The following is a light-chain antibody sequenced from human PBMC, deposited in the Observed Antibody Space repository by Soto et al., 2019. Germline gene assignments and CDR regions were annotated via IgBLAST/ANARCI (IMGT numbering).Light chain of an antibody. CDR1: SSDIGNYNY. V-gene: IGLV2-14*01. CDR2: EVR. J-gene: IGLJ3*02. CDR3: SSYTTRTTLVV. Sequence: QSVLTQPASMSGSPGQSITISCTGTSSDIGNYNYVSWYQHLPGKAPKLMIYEVRNRPSGVSNRFSGSKSGNTASLTISGLLAEDEADYYCSSYTTRTTLVVFGGGTKLTVL.